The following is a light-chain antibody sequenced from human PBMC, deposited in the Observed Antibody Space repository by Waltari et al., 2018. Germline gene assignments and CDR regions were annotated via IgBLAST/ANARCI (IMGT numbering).Light chain of an antibody. CDR2: KAS. CDR1: QSISNW. V-gene: IGKV1-5*03. Sequence: DIQMTQSPSTLSASVGDRVTITCRASQSISNWLVWYQQKPGKAPKLLIYKASTLETGVPSRFSGSGFGTEFTLTISSLQPDDFATYYCQEYNSYLWTFGQGTKVEIK. CDR3: QEYNSYLWT. J-gene: IGKJ1*01.